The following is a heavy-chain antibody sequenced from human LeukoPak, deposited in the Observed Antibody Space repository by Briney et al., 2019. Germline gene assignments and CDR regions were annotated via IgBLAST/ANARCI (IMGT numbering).Heavy chain of an antibody. V-gene: IGHV3-30*04. Sequence: GGSLRLSCAASGFTFSSYAMHWVRQAPGKGLEWVSVISYDGSNKYYADSVKGRFTISRDNSKNTLYLQMNSLRAEDTAVYYCARDYDFWSGKDAFDIWGQGTMVTVSS. CDR3: ARDYDFWSGKDAFDI. CDR2: ISYDGSNK. J-gene: IGHJ3*02. CDR1: GFTFSSYA. D-gene: IGHD3-3*01.